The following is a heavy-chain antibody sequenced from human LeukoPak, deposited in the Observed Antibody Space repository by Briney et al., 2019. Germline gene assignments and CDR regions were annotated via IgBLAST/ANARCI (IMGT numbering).Heavy chain of an antibody. V-gene: IGHV3-9*01. Sequence: GGSLRLSCAASGFTFDDYAMHWVRQAPGKGLEWGSGISWNSGSIVYADSVKGRFTISRDNAKNSLYLQMNSLRAEDTALYYCAKDTGYSSGWYYFDHWGQGTLVTVSS. CDR2: ISWNSGSI. CDR1: GFTFDDYA. CDR3: AKDTGYSSGWYYFDH. D-gene: IGHD6-19*01. J-gene: IGHJ4*02.